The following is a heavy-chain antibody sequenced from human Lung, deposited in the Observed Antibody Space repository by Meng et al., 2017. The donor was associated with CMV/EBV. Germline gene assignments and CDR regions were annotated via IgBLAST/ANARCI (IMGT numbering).Heavy chain of an antibody. D-gene: IGHD1-26*01. Sequence: ESXKISXAASGFTFSSYAMSWVRQAPGKGLEWVSAISGSGGSTYYADSVKGRFTISRDNSKNTLYLQMNSLRAEDTAVYYCAKDRGGSGSYYGDYWGQGTXVTVAS. CDR2: ISGSGGST. V-gene: IGHV3-23*01. J-gene: IGHJ4*02. CDR3: AKDRGGSGSYYGDY. CDR1: GFTFSSYA.